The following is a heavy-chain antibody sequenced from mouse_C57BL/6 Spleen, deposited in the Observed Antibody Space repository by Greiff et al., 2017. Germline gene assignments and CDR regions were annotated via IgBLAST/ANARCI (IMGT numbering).Heavy chain of an antibody. CDR1: GFNIKDDY. V-gene: IGHV14-4*01. Sequence: EVQLKESGAELVRPGASVKLSCTASGFNIKDDYMHWVKQRPEQGLEWIGWIDPENGDTEYASKIQGKATITADTSSNTAYLQLSRLTSEDTAVYCCTTRNYYYYAMDYRGQGTSVTVSS. CDR3: TTRNYYYYAMDY. D-gene: IGHD2-1*01. J-gene: IGHJ4*01. CDR2: IDPENGDT.